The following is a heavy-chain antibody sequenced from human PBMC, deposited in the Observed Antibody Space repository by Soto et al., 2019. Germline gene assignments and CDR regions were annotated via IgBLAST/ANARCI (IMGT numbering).Heavy chain of an antibody. V-gene: IGHV3-72*01. D-gene: IGHD4-17*01. CDR1: GFTFSDHY. J-gene: IGHJ1*01. Sequence: EVQLVESGGGLVQPGGSLRLSCAASGFTFSDHYMDWVRQAPGKGLEWVGRIRNRANSYSTEYAASVKGRFTISRDGLKNSLYLQMNSLKTEDTAVYYCATTYGDFRDFQNWGQGTLVIVSS. CDR3: ATTYGDFRDFQN. CDR2: IRNRANSYST.